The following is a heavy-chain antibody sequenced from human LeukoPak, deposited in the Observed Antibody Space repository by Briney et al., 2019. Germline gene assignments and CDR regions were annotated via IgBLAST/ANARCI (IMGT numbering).Heavy chain of an antibody. CDR3: ASPNDLLGFDY. Sequence: ASVKVSCKASGGTFSSYAISWVRQAPGQGLKWMGGIIPIFGTANYAQKFQGRVTITADESTSTAYMELSSLRSEDTAVYYCASPNDLLGFDYWGQGTLVTVSS. J-gene: IGHJ4*02. D-gene: IGHD2-8*01. CDR2: IIPIFGTA. V-gene: IGHV1-69*13. CDR1: GGTFSSYA.